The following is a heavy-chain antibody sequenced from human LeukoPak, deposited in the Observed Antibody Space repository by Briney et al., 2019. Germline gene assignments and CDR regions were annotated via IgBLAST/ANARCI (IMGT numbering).Heavy chain of an antibody. J-gene: IGHJ4*02. CDR3: ARSAPTLTYDILTGYLGY. CDR1: GYTLTALS. CDR2: FDPEYGKT. D-gene: IGHD3-9*01. V-gene: IGHV1-24*01. Sequence: ASVKVSCKVSGYTLTALSMHWVRQAPGKGLEWMGGFDPEYGKTIYAQKFQGRVTMTEDTSTDTAYMELSSLRSDDTAVYYCARSAPTLTYDILTGYLGYWGQGTLVTVSS.